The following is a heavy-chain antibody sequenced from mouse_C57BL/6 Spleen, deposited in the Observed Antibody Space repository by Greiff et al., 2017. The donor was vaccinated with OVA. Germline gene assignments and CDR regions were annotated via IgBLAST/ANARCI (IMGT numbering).Heavy chain of an antibody. V-gene: IGHV1-15*01. CDR1: GYTFTDYE. CDR3: TRELGFAY. CDR2: IDPETGGT. Sequence: QVHVKQSGAELVRPGASVTLSCKASGYTFTDYEMHWVKQTPVHGLEWIGAIDPETGGTAYNQKFKGKAILTADKSSSTAYMELRSLTSEDSAVYYCTRELGFAYWGQGTLVTVSA. D-gene: IGHD4-1*01. J-gene: IGHJ3*01.